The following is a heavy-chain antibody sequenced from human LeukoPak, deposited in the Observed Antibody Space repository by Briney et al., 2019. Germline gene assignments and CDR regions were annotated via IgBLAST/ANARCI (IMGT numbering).Heavy chain of an antibody. CDR2: FDPEDGET. J-gene: IGHJ4*02. D-gene: IGHD3-10*01. CDR1: GYTLTELS. CDR3: ATARFGELLIRDY. V-gene: IGHV1-24*01. Sequence: EASVKVSCKVSGYTLTELSMHWVRPAPGEGREWMGGFDPEDGETIYSQKFQGRVTMTESTSTDTAYMELSSLRSEDTAVYYCATARFGELLIRDYWGQGTLVTVSS.